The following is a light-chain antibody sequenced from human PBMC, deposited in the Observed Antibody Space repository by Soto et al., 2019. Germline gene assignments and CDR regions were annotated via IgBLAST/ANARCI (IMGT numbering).Light chain of an antibody. CDR3: AAGSNSLKGGV. Sequence: QSVLTQPPSASGTPGQRVTISCSGSSSNIGSNTVNWYQQLPGTAPKLLIYSNNQRPSGVPDRFSGSKSGTSASLAISGLQCEEGDDYYRAAGSNSLKGGVFGGGTKLTVL. V-gene: IGLV1-44*01. CDR2: SNN. J-gene: IGLJ3*02. CDR1: SSNIGSNT.